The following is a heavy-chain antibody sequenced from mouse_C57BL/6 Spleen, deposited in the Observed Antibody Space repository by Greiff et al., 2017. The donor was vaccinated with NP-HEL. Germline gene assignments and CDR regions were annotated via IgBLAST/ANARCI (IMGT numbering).Heavy chain of an antibody. J-gene: IGHJ3*01. D-gene: IGHD1-1*01. CDR1: GFTFSDYY. V-gene: IGHV5-16*01. CDR2: INYDGSST. Sequence: EVHLVESEGGLVQPGSSMKLSCTASGFTFSDYYMAWVRQVPEKGLEWVANINYDGSSTYYLDSLKSRFIISRDNAKNILYLQMSSLKSEDTATYYCARVDYYGSSVWFAYWGQGTLVTVSA. CDR3: ARVDYYGSSVWFAY.